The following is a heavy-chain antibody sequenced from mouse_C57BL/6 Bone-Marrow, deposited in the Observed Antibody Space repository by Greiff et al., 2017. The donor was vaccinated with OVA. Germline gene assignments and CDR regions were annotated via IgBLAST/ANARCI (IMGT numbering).Heavy chain of an antibody. CDR1: GYTFTDYY. V-gene: IGHV1-19*01. CDR3: ARWRITTVYFDY. D-gene: IGHD1-1*01. CDR2: INPYNGGT. J-gene: IGHJ2*01. Sequence: VQLQQSGPVLVKPGASVKMSCKASGYTFTDYYMNWVKQSHGKSLEWIGVINPYNGGTSYNQKFKGKATLTVDKSSSTAYMELNSLTSEDSAVYYCARWRITTVYFDYWGQGTTLTVAS.